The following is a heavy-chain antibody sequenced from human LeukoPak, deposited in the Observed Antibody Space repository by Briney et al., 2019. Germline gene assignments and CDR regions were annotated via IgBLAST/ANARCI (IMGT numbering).Heavy chain of an antibody. CDR1: ETSVSNNY. V-gene: IGHV3-66*01. CDR3: SRVGHTYKTRAL. CDR2: IYSDGRT. D-gene: IGHD1-14*01. J-gene: IGHJ4*02. Sequence: PGGPLTLSGTASETSVSNNYLSWLHHTPGKALEGVSAIYSDGRTSYAASVGGRFTISRDISKSPLYLQMSSLRPEDTAVYFCSRVGHTYKTRALWGQGTLVTVSS.